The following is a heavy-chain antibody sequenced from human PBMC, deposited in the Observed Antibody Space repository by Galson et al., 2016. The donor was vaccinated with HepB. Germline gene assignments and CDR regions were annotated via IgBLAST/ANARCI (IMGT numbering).Heavy chain of an antibody. D-gene: IGHD2-15*01. CDR1: GYTFTGNY. CDR3: ARICSVANCLDVFDL. V-gene: IGHV1-2*02. Sequence: SVKVSCQASGYTFTGNYMHWVRQAPGHGLEWMGWINPRSGGTDYAQKLQGRVTMTRDRSITTSYMELSTLGSDDTAVYHCARICSVANCLDVFDLWGQGTRVTVSS. CDR2: INPRSGGT. J-gene: IGHJ3*01.